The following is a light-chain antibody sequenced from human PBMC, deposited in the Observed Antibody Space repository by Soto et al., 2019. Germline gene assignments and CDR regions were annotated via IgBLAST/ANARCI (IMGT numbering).Light chain of an antibody. V-gene: IGKV3-11*01. J-gene: IGKJ5*01. Sequence: EIVSTQSAATLSLSSGERATLSCRASQSVRSYLAWYQQKPGQAPRLLIYDASNRATGIPARFSGSGSGTDFTLTISSIQPEDFAVYYCQQRSNWPTFGQGTRLEIK. CDR3: QQRSNWPT. CDR2: DAS. CDR1: QSVRSY.